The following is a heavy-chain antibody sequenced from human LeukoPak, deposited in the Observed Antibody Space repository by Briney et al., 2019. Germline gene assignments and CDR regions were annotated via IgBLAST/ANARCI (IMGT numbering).Heavy chain of an antibody. V-gene: IGHV4-38-2*02. CDR2: IYNSGST. CDR1: GYSISSGYY. D-gene: IGHD4-17*01. Sequence: PSETLSLTCTVSGYSISSGYYWGWIRQAPGKGLEWIGSIYNSGSTYYNPSLKSRVTISVDTSKNQFSLKLSSVTAADTAVYYCARGGPATVTRTYYFDYWGQGTLVTVSS. J-gene: IGHJ4*02. CDR3: ARGGPATVTRTYYFDY.